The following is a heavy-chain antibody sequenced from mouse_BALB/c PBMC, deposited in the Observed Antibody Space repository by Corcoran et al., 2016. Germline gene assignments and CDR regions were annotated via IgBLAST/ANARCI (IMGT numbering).Heavy chain of an antibody. Sequence: QIQLVQSGPELKKPGETVKISCKASGYTFTNYGMNWVKQAPGKGLKWMGWINTYTGEPTYADDFKGRFAFSLETSASTAYLQINNLKNEDMATYFCARGNYRSYYYAMDYWGQGTSVTVSS. D-gene: IGHD2-14*01. CDR3: ARGNYRSYYYAMDY. J-gene: IGHJ4*01. CDR2: INTYTGEP. V-gene: IGHV9-1*02. CDR1: GYTFTNYG.